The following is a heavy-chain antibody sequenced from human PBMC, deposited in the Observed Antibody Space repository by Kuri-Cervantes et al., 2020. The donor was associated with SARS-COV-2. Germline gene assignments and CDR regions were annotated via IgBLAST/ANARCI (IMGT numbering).Heavy chain of an antibody. V-gene: IGHV3-30-3*01. Sequence: GGSLRLSCAASGFTFSSYAMHWVRQAPGKGLEWVAVISYDGSNKYYADSVKGRFTISRDNSKNTLYLQMNSLRAEDTAVYYCARDETSHCYDSSGYYYYYGMDVWGQGTTVTVSS. J-gene: IGHJ6*02. CDR3: ARDETSHCYDSSGYYYYYGMDV. D-gene: IGHD3-22*01. CDR2: ISYDGSNK. CDR1: GFTFSSYA.